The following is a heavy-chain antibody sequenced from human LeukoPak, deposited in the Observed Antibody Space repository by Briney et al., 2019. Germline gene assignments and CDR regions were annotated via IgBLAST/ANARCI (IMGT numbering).Heavy chain of an antibody. CDR1: GYTLTSYG. Sequence: ASVKVSCKASGYTLTSYGISWVRQAPGQGLEWMGWISAYNGNTNYAQKLQGRVTMTTDTSTSTAYMELRSLRSDDTAVYYCARQGEAAAGNTFFDYWGQGTLVTVSS. J-gene: IGHJ4*02. D-gene: IGHD6-13*01. CDR3: ARQGEAAAGNTFFDY. CDR2: ISAYNGNT. V-gene: IGHV1-18*01.